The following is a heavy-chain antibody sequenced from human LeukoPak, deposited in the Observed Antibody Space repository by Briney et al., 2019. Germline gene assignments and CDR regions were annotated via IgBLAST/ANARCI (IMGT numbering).Heavy chain of an antibody. CDR1: GYTFTGYY. J-gene: IGHJ3*02. Sequence: ASVKVSCKASGYTFTGYYMHWVRQAPGQGLEWMGWINPNSGGTNYAQKFQGRVTMTRDTSINTAYMEVRRLTSDDTAVYYCARERGTLAVAGDAVDIWGQGTMATVSS. V-gene: IGHV1-2*02. CDR2: INPNSGGT. CDR3: ARERGTLAVAGDAVDI. D-gene: IGHD6-19*01.